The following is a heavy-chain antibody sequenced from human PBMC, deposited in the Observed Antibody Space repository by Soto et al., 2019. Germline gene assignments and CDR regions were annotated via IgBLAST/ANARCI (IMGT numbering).Heavy chain of an antibody. CDR1: GGSISSGGYY. CDR2: IYYSGST. J-gene: IGHJ5*02. V-gene: IGHV4-31*03. CDR3: ARGQDYGDHRWFDP. Sequence: QVQLQESGPGLVKPSQTLSLTCTVSGGSISSGGYYWSWIRQHPGKGLEWIGYIYYSGSTYYNPSVKSRVTISVDTAKNQFSPKLSSVTAADTAVYYCARGQDYGDHRWFDPWGQGTLVTVSS. D-gene: IGHD4-17*01.